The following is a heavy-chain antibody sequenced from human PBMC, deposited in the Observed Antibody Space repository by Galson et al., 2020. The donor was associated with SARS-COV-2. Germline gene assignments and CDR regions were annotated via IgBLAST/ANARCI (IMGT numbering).Heavy chain of an antibody. CDR3: ATLGRSDAFDI. D-gene: IGHD7-27*01. J-gene: IGHJ3*02. Sequence: ASVQVSCKASGYTFTGYYMPWVRQAPGQGLEWMGWINPNSGGTNYAQTFQGWVTMTRDTSISTAYMELSRLRSDDTAVYYCATLGRSDAFDIWGQGTMVTVSS. V-gene: IGHV1-2*04. CDR2: INPNSGGT. CDR1: GYTFTGYY.